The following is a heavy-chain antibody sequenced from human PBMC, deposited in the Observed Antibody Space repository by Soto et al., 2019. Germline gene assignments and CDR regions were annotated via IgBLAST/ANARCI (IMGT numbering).Heavy chain of an antibody. CDR3: AITDGYNSSFFDS. Sequence: QVQLQEMGPGLVKPSQTLTITCTVSGDAANSAYCRWIRQLLGKGLEWMGNIHHTGKTFYNPSLTIRVAFSIDTSQTRFCLKMRSITAAYTAVYYCAITDGYNSSFFDSWGQGTVVTVSS. V-gene: IGHV4-31*03. CDR1: GDAANSAY. CDR2: IHHTGKT. J-gene: IGHJ4*02. D-gene: IGHD5-12*01.